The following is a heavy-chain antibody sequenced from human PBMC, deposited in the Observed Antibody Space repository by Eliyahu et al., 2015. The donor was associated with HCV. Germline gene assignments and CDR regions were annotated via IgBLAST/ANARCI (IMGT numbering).Heavy chain of an antibody. Sequence: QVQLQESGPGLVKPSETLSLTCTVSGGSITTYYWSWIRQPPGKGLEWIGYIPYTGSTNNNPSLKSRVTISVDTSKNQFSLNLTSVTAADTAVYYCASGGGGIAVAGTGGWFDPWGQGTLVTVSS. CDR2: IPYTGST. D-gene: IGHD6-19*01. CDR1: GGSITTYY. J-gene: IGHJ5*02. CDR3: ASGGGGIAVAGTGGWFDP. V-gene: IGHV4-59*01.